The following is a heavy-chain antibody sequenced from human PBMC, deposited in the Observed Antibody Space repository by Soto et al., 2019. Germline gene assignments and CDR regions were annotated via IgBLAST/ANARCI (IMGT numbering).Heavy chain of an antibody. J-gene: IGHJ6*03. CDR3: AAFQAGTTDYYYYYMDV. CDR2: ISAYNGNT. CDR1: GYTFTSYG. Sequence: QVQLVQSGAEVKKPGASVKVSCKASGYTFTSYGISWVRQAPGQGLEWMGWISAYNGNTNYAQKLQGRLTMTTDTSTSTAYMELRSLRSDDTAVYYCAAFQAGTTDYYYYYMDVWGKGTTVTVSS. V-gene: IGHV1-18*01. D-gene: IGHD1-7*01.